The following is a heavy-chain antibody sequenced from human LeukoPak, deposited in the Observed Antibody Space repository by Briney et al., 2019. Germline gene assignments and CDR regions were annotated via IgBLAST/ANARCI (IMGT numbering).Heavy chain of an antibody. Sequence: GGSLRLSCAASGFTFSSYWMHWVRQAPGKGLVWVSRISTDGSSTNSADSVKGRLTISRDNSKNTLYLQMNSLRAEDTAVYYCAKDGVYLGIAYFDYWGQGTLVTVSS. CDR3: AKDGVYLGIAYFDY. V-gene: IGHV3-74*01. J-gene: IGHJ4*02. CDR1: GFTFSSYW. D-gene: IGHD6-13*01. CDR2: ISTDGSST.